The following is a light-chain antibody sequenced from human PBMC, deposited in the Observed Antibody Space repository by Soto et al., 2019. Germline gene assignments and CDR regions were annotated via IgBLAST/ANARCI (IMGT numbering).Light chain of an antibody. CDR3: ATWDDSLRRYV. J-gene: IGLJ1*01. CDR2: KNN. CDR1: SSNIGSNN. V-gene: IGLV1-44*01. Sequence: QSVLTQPPSASGTPGQRVTMSCSGSSSNIGSNNVAWYQQLPGTAPKPLINKNNRRPSGVPDRFSGSKSGSSASLAISGLQAEDEAGYYCATWDDSLRRYVFGTGTKVTVL.